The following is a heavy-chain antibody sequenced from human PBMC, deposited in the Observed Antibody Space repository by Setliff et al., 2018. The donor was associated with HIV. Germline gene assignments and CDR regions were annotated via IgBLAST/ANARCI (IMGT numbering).Heavy chain of an antibody. CDR1: GAPISSYY. V-gene: IGHV4-59*01. Sequence: NPSETLSLTCKVSGAPISSYYWNWIRQPPGKGLEWIGYIYNSGYTNSKPSLKSRVTISLDTSKNQFSLNLRSVTAADTAVYYCARGDGYRGNDAYYDSGMDVWGQGITVTVSS. D-gene: IGHD5-12*01. J-gene: IGHJ6*02. CDR2: IYNSGYT. CDR3: ARGDGYRGNDAYYDSGMDV.